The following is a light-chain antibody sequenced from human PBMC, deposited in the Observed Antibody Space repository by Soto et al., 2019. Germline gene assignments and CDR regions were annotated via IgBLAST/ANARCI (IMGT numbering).Light chain of an antibody. CDR3: SSYTVSDTLV. CDR2: EVS. CDR1: NSDVATYNF. Sequence: QSALTQPASVSGSPGQSITISCTGSNSDVATYNFVSWYQQHPGKAPQLIISEVSNRPSGVSHRFSASKSGNTASLTISGLQTEDEADYYCSSYTVSDTLVFGGGTKVTVL. J-gene: IGLJ2*01. V-gene: IGLV2-14*01.